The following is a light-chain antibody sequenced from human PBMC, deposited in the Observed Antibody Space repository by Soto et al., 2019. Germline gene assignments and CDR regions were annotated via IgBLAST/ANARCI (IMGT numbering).Light chain of an antibody. CDR1: QSVNSN. CDR2: DAS. CDR3: QQRSQWPPMT. Sequence: EIVMTQSPATLSVSPGETVTLSCRASQSVNSNLAWYQVKPGQAPRLLIYDASIRATGVPARFSGSGSGTDFSLTISSLEPEDVAVYYCQQRSQWPPMTFGQGTRLEIK. J-gene: IGKJ5*01. V-gene: IGKV3-11*01.